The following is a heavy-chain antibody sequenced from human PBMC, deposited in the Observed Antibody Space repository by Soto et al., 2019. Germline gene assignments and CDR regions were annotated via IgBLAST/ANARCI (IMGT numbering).Heavy chain of an antibody. J-gene: IGHJ6*02. CDR1: GGSISSDDYY. V-gene: IGHV4-30-4*01. D-gene: IGHD1-1*01. Sequence: SETLSLTCTVSGGSISSDDYYWSWIRQPPGKGLEWIGYINTRGVRFFNPSLQSRLTISLDTSKNQFSLKLRSVTAADTALYYCARELPQRQGRNMDVWGQGTTVTVSS. CDR3: ARELPQRQGRNMDV. CDR2: INTRGVR.